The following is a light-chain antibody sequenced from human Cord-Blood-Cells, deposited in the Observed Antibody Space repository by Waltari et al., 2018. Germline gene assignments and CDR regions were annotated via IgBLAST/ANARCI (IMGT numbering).Light chain of an antibody. Sequence: VLTQSPGTQSLSPEDTAHTSGRASQSVSSSYLAWYQHKPGQAPRLLIYGASSRATGIPDRFSGSGSGTDFTLTISRLEPEDFAVYYCQQYGSSPPWTFGQGTKVEIK. J-gene: IGKJ1*01. CDR3: QQYGSSPPWT. CDR1: QSVSSSY. V-gene: IGKV3-20*01. CDR2: GAS.